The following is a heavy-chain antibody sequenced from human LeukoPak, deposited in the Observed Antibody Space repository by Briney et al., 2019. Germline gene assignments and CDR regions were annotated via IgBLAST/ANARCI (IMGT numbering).Heavy chain of an antibody. D-gene: IGHD3-10*01. CDR3: AKAGGFLGAYHFDY. V-gene: IGHV3-23*01. J-gene: IGHJ4*02. Sequence: GGSLRLSCGASGFSLRDYAMSWVRQAPGKGLEWVSSINGHGGITYYADSVKGRFIISSDISKNTLYLKMNSLRVEDTAVYYCAKAGGFLGAYHFDYWGLGTLVTVSS. CDR2: INGHGGIT. CDR1: GFSLRDYA.